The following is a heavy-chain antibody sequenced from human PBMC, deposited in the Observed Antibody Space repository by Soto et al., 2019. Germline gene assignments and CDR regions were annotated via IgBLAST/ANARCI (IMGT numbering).Heavy chain of an antibody. J-gene: IGHJ5*02. D-gene: IGHD6-6*01. V-gene: IGHV3-7*01. CDR3: ARLREYSSSPFDP. CDR2: IKQDGSEK. CDR1: GFPFVSYW. Sequence: GGSLRLCCAASGFPFVSYWLSWVRQAPGKGLEWVANIKQDGSEKYYVDSVKGRFTISRDNAKNSLYLQMNSLRAEETAVYYCARLREYSSSPFDPWGQGSLVTASS.